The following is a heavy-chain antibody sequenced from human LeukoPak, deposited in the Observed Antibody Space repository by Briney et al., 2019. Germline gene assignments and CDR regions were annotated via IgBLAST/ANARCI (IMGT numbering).Heavy chain of an antibody. J-gene: IGHJ4*03. CDR2: IYYSGNT. V-gene: IGHV4-39*01. Sequence: SETLSLTCIVSGGSISTSAYYWGWIRQPPGEGLQWIGSIYYSGNTYYNSSLKSRVTISVDTSRSQFSLRLSSVTAADTAVYYCARQPXLTHSXFDYXXXXTLVTVSS. CDR1: GGSISTSAYY. CDR3: ARQPXLTHSXFDY.